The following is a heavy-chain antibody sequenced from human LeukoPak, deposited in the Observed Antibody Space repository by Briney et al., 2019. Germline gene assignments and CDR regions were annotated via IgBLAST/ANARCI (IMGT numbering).Heavy chain of an antibody. J-gene: IGHJ4*02. CDR1: GFTFNSYS. Sequence: GGSLRLSCAASGFTFNSYSMNWVRQAPGKGLEWVSSISSSSSYIYYADSVKGRFTISRDNAKNSLYLQMNSLRAEDTAVYYCARASSVVTLGYWGQGTLVTVSS. CDR2: ISSSSSYI. D-gene: IGHD4-23*01. V-gene: IGHV3-21*01. CDR3: ARASSVVTLGY.